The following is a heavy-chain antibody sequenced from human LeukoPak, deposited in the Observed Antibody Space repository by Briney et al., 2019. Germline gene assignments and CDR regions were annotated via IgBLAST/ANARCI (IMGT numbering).Heavy chain of an antibody. J-gene: IGHJ3*02. V-gene: IGHV1-18*01. CDR3: ARDTLIGYGDAFDI. Sequence: ASVKVSCKASGYTFTTYGISWVRQALGQGLEWMGWISAYNGNTNYAQKLQGRVTMTTDTSTSTAYMELRSLRSDDTAVYYCARDTLIGYGDAFDIWGQGTMVTVSS. CDR2: ISAYNGNT. CDR1: GYTFTTYG. D-gene: IGHD5-12*01.